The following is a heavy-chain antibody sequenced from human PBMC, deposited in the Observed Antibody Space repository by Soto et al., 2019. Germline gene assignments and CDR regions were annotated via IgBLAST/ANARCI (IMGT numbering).Heavy chain of an antibody. J-gene: IGHJ4*02. D-gene: IGHD1-26*01. CDR1: GFSFNNAW. CDR2: IKSTTDGATT. V-gene: IGHV3-15*01. Sequence: VQLMESGGGLVKPGGSLRLSCAASGFSFNNAWMSWVRQAPGGGLEWVGRIKSTTDGATTDYAAPVKGRFTISRDVSRNTLYLHMSSLKTEDTAVCYCAPSDFRYWGQGTLVTVSS. CDR3: APSDFRY.